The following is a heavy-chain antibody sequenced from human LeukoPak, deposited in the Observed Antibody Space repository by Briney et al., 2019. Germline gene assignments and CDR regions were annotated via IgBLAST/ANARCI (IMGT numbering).Heavy chain of an antibody. CDR3: ARVPCITTSCSPINWFDP. V-gene: IGHV3-11*01. CDR2: ISSSGSTI. D-gene: IGHD2-2*01. CDR1: GFTFSDYY. J-gene: IGHJ5*02. Sequence: GGSLRLSCAASGFTFSDYYMSWIRQAPGKGLEWVSYISSSGSTIYYADSVKGRLTISRDNAKNSLYVQMNSLRAEDTAVYYCARVPCITTSCSPINWFDPWGQGTLVTVSS.